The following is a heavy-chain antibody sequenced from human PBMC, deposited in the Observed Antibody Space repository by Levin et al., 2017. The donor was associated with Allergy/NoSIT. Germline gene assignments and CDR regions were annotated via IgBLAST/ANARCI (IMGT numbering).Heavy chain of an antibody. J-gene: IGHJ4*02. Sequence: TSETLSLTCAVYGGSFSGYYWSWIRQPPGKGLEWIGEINHSGSTNYNPSLKSRVTISVDTSKNQFSLKLSSVTAADTAVYYCATPPDYSSSDWGQGTLVTVSS. V-gene: IGHV4-34*01. CDR1: GGSFSGYY. CDR3: ATPPDYSSSD. CDR2: INHSGST. D-gene: IGHD6-6*01.